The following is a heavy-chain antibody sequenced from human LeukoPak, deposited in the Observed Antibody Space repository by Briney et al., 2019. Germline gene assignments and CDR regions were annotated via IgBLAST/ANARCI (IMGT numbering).Heavy chain of an antibody. CDR1: GGSFSGYY. CDR2: INHSGST. J-gene: IGHJ4*02. CDR3: ARAGTGDCSSTSCTVDY. D-gene: IGHD2-2*01. Sequence: SETLSLTCAVYGGSFSGYYWSWIRQPPGKGLEWIGEINHSGSTNYNPSLKSRVTISVDTSKNQSSLKLSSVTAADTAVYYCARAGTGDCSSTSCTVDYWGQGTLVTVSS. V-gene: IGHV4-34*01.